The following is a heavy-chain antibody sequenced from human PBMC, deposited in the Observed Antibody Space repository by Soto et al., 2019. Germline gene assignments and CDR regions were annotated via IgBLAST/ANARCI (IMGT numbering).Heavy chain of an antibody. Sequence: PWGSLRLSCTASGFTFSSYWMHWVRQAPGKGLVWVSRINSDGINTSHADSVKGRFTISRDNAKSTLYLQMNSLRAEDTAVYYCARAQYLADDVFDIWGRGTVVTVSS. J-gene: IGHJ3*02. CDR2: INSDGINT. CDR1: GFTFSSYW. CDR3: ARAQYLADDVFDI. D-gene: IGHD2-2*01. V-gene: IGHV3-74*01.